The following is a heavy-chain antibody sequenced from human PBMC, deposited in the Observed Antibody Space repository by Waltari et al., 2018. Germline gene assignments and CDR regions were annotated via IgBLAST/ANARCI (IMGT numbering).Heavy chain of an antibody. D-gene: IGHD1-26*01. CDR1: GFTFSSYS. CDR3: AREGGFDGAAPFDY. CDR2: ISSSSSYI. J-gene: IGHJ4*02. Sequence: EVQLVESGGGLVKPGGSLRLSCAASGFTFSSYSMNWVRQAPGKGLEWVSAISSSSSYIYYADSVKGRFTISRDNAKNSLYLQMNSLRAEDTAVYYCAREGGFDGAAPFDYWGQGTLVTVSS. V-gene: IGHV3-21*01.